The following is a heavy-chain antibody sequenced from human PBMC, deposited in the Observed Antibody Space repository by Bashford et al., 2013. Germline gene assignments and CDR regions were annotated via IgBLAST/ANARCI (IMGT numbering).Heavy chain of an antibody. D-gene: IGHD4-23*01. V-gene: IGHV1-69*04. CDR3: AIKTTVVTPGLDYYYYGMDV. J-gene: IGHJ6*02. CDR2: IIPILGIA. CDR1: GGTFSSYA. Sequence: VASVKVSCKASGGTFSSYAISWVRQAPGQGLEWMGRIIPILGIANYAQKFQGRVTITADKSTSTAYMELSSLRSEDTAVYYCAIKTTVVTPGLDYYYYGMDVWGQGTTVTVSS.